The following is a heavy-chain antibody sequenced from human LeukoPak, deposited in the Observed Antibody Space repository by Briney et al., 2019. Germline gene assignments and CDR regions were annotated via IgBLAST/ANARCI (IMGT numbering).Heavy chain of an antibody. CDR1: GGSISSGGYY. D-gene: IGHD3-10*01. CDR2: IYHSGST. J-gene: IGHJ4*02. CDR3: ARGQIYYGSGSYFHY. Sequence: PSETLSLTCTVSGGSISSGGYYWSWIRQPPGKGLEWIGYIYHSGSTYYNPSLKSRVTISVDRSKNQFSLKLSSVTAADTAVYYCARGQIYYGSGSYFHYWGQGTLVTVSS. V-gene: IGHV4-30-2*01.